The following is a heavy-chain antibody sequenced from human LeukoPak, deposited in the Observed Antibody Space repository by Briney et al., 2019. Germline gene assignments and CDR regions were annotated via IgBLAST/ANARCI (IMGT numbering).Heavy chain of an antibody. D-gene: IGHD4-17*01. CDR1: GYTFTTYD. V-gene: IGHV1-8*02. CDR3: ASAAYGAYEGWFDP. J-gene: IGHJ5*02. Sequence: GASVKVSCKASGYTFTTYDINWVRQATGQGLECMGWMSPNSGNTGYAQKLQGRVTMTTDTSTSTAYMELRSLRSDDTAVYYCASAAYGAYEGWFDPWGQGTLVTVSS. CDR2: MSPNSGNT.